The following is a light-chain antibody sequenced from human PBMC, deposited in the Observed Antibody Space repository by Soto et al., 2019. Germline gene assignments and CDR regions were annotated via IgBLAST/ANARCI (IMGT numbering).Light chain of an antibody. CDR2: CAS. CDR3: QHYDWSLTWT. Sequence: EMVLTQSPGTLSLSPGERATLSCRASQTVSTSFLAWYQQKRVQAPRHLMYCASTRTTGVPDRFTGSGSGTAFTLTISELEPEDFAVYYCQHYDWSLTWTFGPGTKVEVK. J-gene: IGKJ1*01. CDR1: QTVSTSF. V-gene: IGKV3-20*01.